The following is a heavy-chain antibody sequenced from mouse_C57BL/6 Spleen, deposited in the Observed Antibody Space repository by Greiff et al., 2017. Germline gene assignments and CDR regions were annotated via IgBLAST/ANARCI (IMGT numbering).Heavy chain of an antibody. D-gene: IGHD3-3*01. V-gene: IGHV1-19*01. CDR3: ARGTWVDY. CDR2: INPYNGGT. J-gene: IGHJ2*01. CDR1: GYTFTDYY. Sequence: VQLQQSGPVLVKPGASVKMSCKASGYTFTDYYMNWVKQSHGKSLEWIGAINPYNGGTSYNQKFKGKATLTVDKSSSTAYMELNSLTSEDSAVXYCARGTWVDYWGQGTTLTVSS.